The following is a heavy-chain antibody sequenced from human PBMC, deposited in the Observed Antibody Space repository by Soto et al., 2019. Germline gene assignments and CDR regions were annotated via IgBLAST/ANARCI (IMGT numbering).Heavy chain of an antibody. Sequence: SQTLSLTCAISGDSVSSNSAAWNWIRQSPSRGLEWLGRTYYRSKWYNDYAVSVKSRITINPDTSKNQFSLQLNSVTPEDTAVYYCARARGYSSNAFPPPYYFDYWGQGTLVTVSS. CDR1: GDSVSSNSAA. CDR2: TYYRSKWYN. J-gene: IGHJ4*02. CDR3: ARARGYSSNAFPPPYYFDY. D-gene: IGHD6-13*01. V-gene: IGHV6-1*01.